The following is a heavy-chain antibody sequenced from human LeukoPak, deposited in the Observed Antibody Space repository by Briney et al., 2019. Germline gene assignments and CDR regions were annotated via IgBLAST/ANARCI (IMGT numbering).Heavy chain of an antibody. CDR1: GDSIDSGDFY. V-gene: IGHV4-31*03. CDR3: ARGGDVDYLDY. Sequence: SETLSLTCSVFGDSIDSGDFYWSWIRQYPGKGLEWFGYIYSGGNVLYNPSLESRLSISADTSKNQFYLKINSVTAADTALYYCARGGDVDYLDYWGQGILVTVSS. D-gene: IGHD3-10*01. J-gene: IGHJ4*02. CDR2: IYSGGNV.